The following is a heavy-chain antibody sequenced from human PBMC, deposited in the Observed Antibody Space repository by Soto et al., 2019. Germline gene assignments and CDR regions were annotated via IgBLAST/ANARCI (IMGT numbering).Heavy chain of an antibody. D-gene: IGHD1-1*01. J-gene: IGHJ6*02. CDR2: IYYSGST. Sequence: SETLSLTCTVSGGSISSGGYYWSWIRQHPGKGLEWIGYIYYSGSTYYNPSLKSRVTISVDTSKSQFSLKLSSVTAADTAVYYCASSFRDERYYYYYYGMDVWGQGTTVTVSS. CDR1: GGSISSGGYY. V-gene: IGHV4-31*03. CDR3: ASSFRDERYYYYYYGMDV.